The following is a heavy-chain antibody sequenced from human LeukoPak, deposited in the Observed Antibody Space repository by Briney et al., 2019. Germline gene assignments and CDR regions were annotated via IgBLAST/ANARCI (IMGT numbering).Heavy chain of an antibody. J-gene: IGHJ4*02. D-gene: IGHD2-2*01. Sequence: GASVKVSCKASGYTFTSYYMHWVRQAPGQGLEWTGIINPSGGSTSYAQKFQGRVTMTRDTSTSTVYTELSSLRSEDTAVYYCARDFDCSSTSCYDQGDYWGQGTLVTVSS. CDR1: GYTFTSYY. CDR3: ARDFDCSSTSCYDQGDY. CDR2: INPSGGST. V-gene: IGHV1-46*01.